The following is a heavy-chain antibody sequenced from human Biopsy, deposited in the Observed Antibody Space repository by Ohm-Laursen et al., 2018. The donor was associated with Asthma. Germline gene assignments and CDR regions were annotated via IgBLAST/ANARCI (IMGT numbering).Heavy chain of an antibody. CDR1: GGTFSSYA. CDR3: ARERIAARQRRYYFDY. V-gene: IGHV1-69*13. CDR2: IIPIFGTA. D-gene: IGHD6-6*01. J-gene: IGHJ4*02. Sequence: EASVKVSCKASGGTFSSYAISWVRQAPGQGLEWMGGIIPIFGTANHAQKFQGRVTITADESTSTAYMELSSLRSEDTAVYYCARERIAARQRRYYFDYWGQGTLVTVSS.